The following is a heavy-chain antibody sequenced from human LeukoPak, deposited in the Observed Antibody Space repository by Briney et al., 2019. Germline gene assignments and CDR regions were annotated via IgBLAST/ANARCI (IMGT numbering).Heavy chain of an antibody. V-gene: IGHV4-59*12. Sequence: SETLSLTCTVSGGSIHNNYWSWIRQPPGKGLEWIGSMYSSGKSDYSPSLKNRVTMSIDTSKNQFSLKLTSVTAADTAVYYCARDRAAVVYYYYMDVWGKGTTVTVSS. CDR1: GGSIHNNY. J-gene: IGHJ6*03. CDR2: MYSSGKS. D-gene: IGHD2-2*01. CDR3: ARDRAAVVYYYYMDV.